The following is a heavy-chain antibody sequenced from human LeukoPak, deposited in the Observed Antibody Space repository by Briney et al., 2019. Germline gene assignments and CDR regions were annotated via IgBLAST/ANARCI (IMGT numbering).Heavy chain of an antibody. CDR3: AKDIGYGSTLGYYYGMDV. D-gene: IGHD3-10*01. CDR2: ISWNSGSI. V-gene: IGHV3-9*01. Sequence: PGGSLRLSCAASGFTFDGYAMHWVRHAPGKGLEWGSGISWNSGSIGYADSVKGRFTISRDNAKNSLYLQMNSLRAEDTALYYCAKDIGYGSTLGYYYGMDVWGQGTTVTVSS. J-gene: IGHJ6*02. CDR1: GFTFDGYA.